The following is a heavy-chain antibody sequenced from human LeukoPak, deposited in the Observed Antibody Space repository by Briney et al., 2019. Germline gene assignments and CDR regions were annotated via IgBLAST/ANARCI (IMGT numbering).Heavy chain of an antibody. D-gene: IGHD2-21*02. J-gene: IGHJ6*02. CDR3: ASSRRGVVVTAMDYYYGMDV. CDR2: IIPILGIA. Sequence: SVRVSCKASGGTFSSYAISWVRQAPGQGLEWMGRIIPILGIANYAQKFQGRVTITADKSTSTAYMELSSLRSEDTAVYYCASSRRGVVVTAMDYYYGMDVWGQGTTVTVSS. V-gene: IGHV1-69*04. CDR1: GGTFSSYA.